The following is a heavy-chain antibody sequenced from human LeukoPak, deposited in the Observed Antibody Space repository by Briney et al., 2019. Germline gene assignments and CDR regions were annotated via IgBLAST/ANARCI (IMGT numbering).Heavy chain of an antibody. V-gene: IGHV4-4*07. CDR1: GGSVSSYY. J-gene: IGHJ5*02. Sequence: PSETLSLTCTVSGGSVSSYYWSWIRQPAGKGLEWIWRIYTSGSTNYNPSLKSRVTMSVDTSKNQFSLKLSSVTAADTAVYYCARYARSSSWSYWFDPWGQGTLVTVSS. CDR3: ARYARSSSWSYWFDP. CDR2: IYTSGST. D-gene: IGHD6-13*01.